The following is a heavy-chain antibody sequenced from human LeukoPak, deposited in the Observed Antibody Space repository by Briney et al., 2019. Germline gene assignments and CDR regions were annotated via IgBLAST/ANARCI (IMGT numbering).Heavy chain of an antibody. CDR1: GFTFRSYG. V-gene: IGHV3-23*01. CDR2: IRGSGGST. D-gene: IGHD5-18*01. CDR3: ATYRQVLLPFES. Sequence: PGGTLRLSCAASGFTFRSYGMSWVRQAPGKGLEWVSAIRGSGGSTYYADSVRGRFTISRDNSKSTLFLQMNSLRAEDTAIYYCATYRQVLLPFESWGQGTLVTVSS. J-gene: IGHJ4*02.